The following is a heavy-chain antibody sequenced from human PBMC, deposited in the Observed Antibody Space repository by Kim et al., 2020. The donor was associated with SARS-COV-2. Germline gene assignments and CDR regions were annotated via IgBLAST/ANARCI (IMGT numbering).Heavy chain of an antibody. J-gene: IGHJ4*02. CDR2: INHSGST. V-gene: IGHV4-34*01. D-gene: IGHD6-19*01. CDR3: ARAGRQWLVRPIFYYFDY. Sequence: SETLSLTCAVYGGSFSGCYWSWIRQPPGKGLEWIGEINHSGSTNYNPSLKSRVTISVDTSKNQFSLKLSSVTAADTAVYYCARAGRQWLVRPIFYYFDYWGQGTLVTVSS. CDR1: GGSFSGCY.